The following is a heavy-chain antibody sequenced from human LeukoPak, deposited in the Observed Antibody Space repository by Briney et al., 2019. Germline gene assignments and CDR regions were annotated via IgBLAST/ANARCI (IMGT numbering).Heavy chain of an antibody. CDR1: GFTFSNAW. Sequence: GGSLRLSCAASGFTFSNAWMSWVRQAPGKGLEWVGRIKSKTDGGTTDYAAPVKGRFTMSRDNSKNTLYLQMNSLKAEDTAKYYCTTVRVNDYVWGSYRYSYFDYWGQGILVTVSS. D-gene: IGHD3-16*02. V-gene: IGHV3-15*01. CDR3: TTVRVNDYVWGSYRYSYFDY. J-gene: IGHJ4*02. CDR2: IKSKTDGGTT.